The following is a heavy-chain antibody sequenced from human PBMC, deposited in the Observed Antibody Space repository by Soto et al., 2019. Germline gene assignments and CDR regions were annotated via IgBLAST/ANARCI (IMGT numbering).Heavy chain of an antibody. J-gene: IGHJ6*03. V-gene: IGHV4-59*12. Sequence: SETLSLTCTVSGGAIGHYYWTWIRQPPGKGLEWIGQIYYTGSTNYNPSLKSRLTITIDKSKNQFSLKLQSMTTVDTAVYYCAREDTYYYMDVWGKGTTVTVSS. CDR2: IYYTGST. D-gene: IGHD5-18*01. CDR3: AREDTYYYMDV. CDR1: GGAIGHYY.